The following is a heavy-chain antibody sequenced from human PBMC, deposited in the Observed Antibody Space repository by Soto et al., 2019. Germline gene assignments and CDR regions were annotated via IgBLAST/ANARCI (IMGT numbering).Heavy chain of an antibody. CDR1: CLSQSTSGVG. D-gene: IGHD3-16*01. CDR2: ISWNDDK. Sequence: LTYAVFCLSQSTSGVGVGWIRQPPGRALEWLALISWNDDKRYSPYLKSRLTIPTDTSKNPVVITLTNIDPVDTATYHCAHRPSWGVWVCYYWF. V-gene: IGHV2-5*01. J-gene: IGHJ5*01. CDR3: AHRPSWGVWVCYYWF.